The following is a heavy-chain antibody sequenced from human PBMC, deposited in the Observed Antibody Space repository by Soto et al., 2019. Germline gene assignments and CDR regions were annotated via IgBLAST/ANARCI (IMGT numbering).Heavy chain of an antibody. CDR2: ISSSSSYI. Sequence: EVQLVESGGGLVKPRGSLSISCAASGFSFRSYSMNWVRQAPGNGLECVSSISSSSSYIYYADSVKGRFTISRDNAKNSLYLQMNSLRAEDPAVYYCARDGGLGRSSGCGYYYGMDVWGQGTTVTVSS. J-gene: IGHJ6*02. CDR1: GFSFRSYS. D-gene: IGHD6-25*01. CDR3: ARDGGLGRSSGCGYYYGMDV. V-gene: IGHV3-21*01.